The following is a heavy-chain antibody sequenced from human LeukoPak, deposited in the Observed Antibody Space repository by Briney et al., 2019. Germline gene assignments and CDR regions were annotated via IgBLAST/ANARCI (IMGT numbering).Heavy chain of an antibody. CDR2: ISYVVGNK. CDR3: ARDFDWLKFDP. J-gene: IGHJ5*02. CDR1: GFTFSSYA. Sequence: GRSLKLSCEASGFTFSSYAMHWVRQAPGKGLEWVAVISYVVGNKYYADSVEGRFTISRDNSTNTLYLQMNSLRAEDTAVYYCARDFDWLKFDPWGQGTLVTVSS. D-gene: IGHD3-9*01. V-gene: IGHV3-30-3*01.